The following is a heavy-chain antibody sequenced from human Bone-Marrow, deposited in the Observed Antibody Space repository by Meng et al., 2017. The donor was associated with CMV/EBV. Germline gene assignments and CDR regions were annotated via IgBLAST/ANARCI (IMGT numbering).Heavy chain of an antibody. D-gene: IGHD1-26*01. J-gene: IGHJ6*02. Sequence: SETLSLTCAVYGGSFSGYYSSWIRQPPGKGLEWIGEINHSGSTNYNPSLKSRVTISVDTSKNQFSLKLSSVTAADTAVYYCARGRGGSYYYYYGMDVWGQGTTVTVSS. CDR2: INHSGST. V-gene: IGHV4-34*01. CDR3: ARGRGGSYYYYYGMDV. CDR1: GGSFSGYY.